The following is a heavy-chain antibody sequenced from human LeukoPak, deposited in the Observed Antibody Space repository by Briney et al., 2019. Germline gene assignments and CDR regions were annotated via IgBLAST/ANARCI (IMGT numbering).Heavy chain of an antibody. CDR2: ISPSGTTM. V-gene: IGHV3-48*04. CDR1: GFTFSTYV. Sequence: PGRSLRLSCAASGFTFSTYVMYWVRQAPGKGLEWVSYISPSGTTMFSADSVKGRFTISRDNSKNSLYLQMNSLRAEDTAVYYCAREGIVVAPGTFDLWGQGTLVTVST. D-gene: IGHD3-22*01. CDR3: AREGIVVAPGTFDL. J-gene: IGHJ3*01.